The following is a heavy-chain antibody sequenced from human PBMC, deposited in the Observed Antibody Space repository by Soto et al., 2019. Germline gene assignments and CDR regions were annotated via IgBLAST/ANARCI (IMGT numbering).Heavy chain of an antibody. D-gene: IGHD1-20*01. CDR2: MYHSGST. CDR3: ARGYPFKRSLDY. J-gene: IGHJ4*02. Sequence: SETLSLTCAVSGGSISSGGYSWSWIRQPPGKGLEWIGYMYHSGSTYYNPSLKSRVTISIDRSKNQFSLKLSSVTAADTAVYYCARGYPFKRSLDYWGQGTLVTVSS. CDR1: GGSISSGGYS. V-gene: IGHV4-30-2*01.